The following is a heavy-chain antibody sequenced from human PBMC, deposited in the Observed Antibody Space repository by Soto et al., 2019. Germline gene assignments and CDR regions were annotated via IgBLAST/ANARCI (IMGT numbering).Heavy chain of an antibody. CDR1: GGTISSSSYY. V-gene: IGHV4-39*02. D-gene: IGHD4-17*01. CDR2: IYYSGST. J-gene: IGHJ5*02. CDR3: ARDYGDYIPENWFDP. Sequence: SETLSLTCTVSGGTISSSSYYWGWIRQPPGKGLEWIGSIYYSGSTYYNPSLKSRVTISVDTSKNQFSLKLSSVTAADTAVYYCARDYGDYIPENWFDPWGQGTLVTVSS.